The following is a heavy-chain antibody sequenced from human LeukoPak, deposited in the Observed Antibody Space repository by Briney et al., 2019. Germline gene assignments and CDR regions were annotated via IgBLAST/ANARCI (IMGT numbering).Heavy chain of an antibody. CDR3: ARDREAAGMDV. Sequence: PSETLSLTCTVSGGSISRSSYYWGWIRQPPGKGLEWIGNIYYSGSTYYNPSLKSRVTISVDKSKNQFSLKLSSVTAADTAVYYCARDREAAGMDVWGQGTTVTVSS. CDR2: IYYSGST. CDR1: GGSISRSSYY. J-gene: IGHJ6*02. D-gene: IGHD6-25*01. V-gene: IGHV4-39*07.